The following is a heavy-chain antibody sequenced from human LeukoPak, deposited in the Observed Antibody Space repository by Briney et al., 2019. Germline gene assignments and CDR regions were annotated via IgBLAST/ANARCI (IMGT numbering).Heavy chain of an antibody. Sequence: GGSLRLSCAASGFTFSLYGMHWVRQAPGKRLEWVAVTWYDGSKKYHADSVRGRFTISRDNSKNTLYLQMNSLRAEDSAVYYCAKSYDSSGSPISFDYWGQGTLVTVSS. J-gene: IGHJ4*02. V-gene: IGHV3-33*06. CDR1: GFTFSLYG. CDR2: TWYDGSKK. CDR3: AKSYDSSGSPISFDY. D-gene: IGHD3-22*01.